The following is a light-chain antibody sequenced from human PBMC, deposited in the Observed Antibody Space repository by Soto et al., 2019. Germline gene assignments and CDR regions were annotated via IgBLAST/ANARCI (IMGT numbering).Light chain of an antibody. CDR3: QQYNNWPAWT. CDR2: GAS. Sequence: EIVMTQSPDTLSVSPGERATLSCRASQSVSSNLAWYQQKPGQAPTLLIYGASTRATGIPARFSGSGSGTEFTLTISSLQSEDFAVYYCQQYNNWPAWTFGQGTKVDI. V-gene: IGKV3-15*01. J-gene: IGKJ1*01. CDR1: QSVSSN.